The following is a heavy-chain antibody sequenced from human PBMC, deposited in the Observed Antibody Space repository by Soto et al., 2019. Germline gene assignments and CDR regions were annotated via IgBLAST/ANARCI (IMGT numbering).Heavy chain of an antibody. CDR3: ASTPRITGTTYYYYGMDV. Sequence: PGESLKISCKGSGYSFTSYWIGWVRQMLGKGLEWMGIIYPGDSDTRYSPSFQGQVTISADKSISTAYLQWSSLKASDTAMYYCASTPRITGTTYYYYGMDVWGQGTTVTVSS. D-gene: IGHD1-7*01. CDR2: IYPGDSDT. CDR1: GYSFTSYW. J-gene: IGHJ6*02. V-gene: IGHV5-51*01.